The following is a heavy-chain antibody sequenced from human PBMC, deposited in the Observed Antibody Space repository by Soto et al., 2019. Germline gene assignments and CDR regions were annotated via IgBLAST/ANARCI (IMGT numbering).Heavy chain of an antibody. Sequence: GGSLRLSCAASGFTFSSYGMHWVRQAPGKGLEWVAVIWYDGSNKYYADSVKGRFTISRDNSKNTLYLQMNSLRAEDTAVYYCARDSELVAGNDYWGQGTLVTVSS. CDR3: ARDSELVAGNDY. D-gene: IGHD6-19*01. V-gene: IGHV3-33*01. J-gene: IGHJ4*02. CDR1: GFTFSSYG. CDR2: IWYDGSNK.